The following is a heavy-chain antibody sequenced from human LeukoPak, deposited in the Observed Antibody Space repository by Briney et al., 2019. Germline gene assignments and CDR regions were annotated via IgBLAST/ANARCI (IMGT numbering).Heavy chain of an antibody. Sequence: SETLSLTCAVSGGSISSGGYSWSWIRQPPGKGLEWIGYIYYSGSTYYNPSLKSRVTISVDTSKNQFSLKLSSVTAADTAVYYCARSYYYGSGSSYWGQGTLVTVSS. J-gene: IGHJ4*02. D-gene: IGHD3-10*01. CDR3: ARSYYYGSGSSY. CDR1: GGSISSGGYS. CDR2: IYYSGST. V-gene: IGHV4-30-4*07.